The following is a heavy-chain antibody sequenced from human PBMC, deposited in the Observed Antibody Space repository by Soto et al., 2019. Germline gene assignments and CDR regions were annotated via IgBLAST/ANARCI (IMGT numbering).Heavy chain of an antibody. CDR1: GFTFSSYW. D-gene: IGHD1-26*01. Sequence: PGGSLRLSCAASGFTFSSYWMSWVRQAPGKGLEWVARINQDGSEKYYVDSVKGRFTISRDNAKNSLYLQMNSLRAEDTAVYYCARDYPGGSYYDYWGQGTLFTVSS. V-gene: IGHV3-7*03. CDR3: ARDYPGGSYYDY. J-gene: IGHJ4*02. CDR2: INQDGSEK.